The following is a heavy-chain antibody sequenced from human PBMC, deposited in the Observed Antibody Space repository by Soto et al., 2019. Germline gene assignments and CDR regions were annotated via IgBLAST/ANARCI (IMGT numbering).Heavy chain of an antibody. J-gene: IGHJ6*02. CDR3: ARVRGDSYGMDV. CDR2: IIPIFGTA. CDR1: GGTFSSYA. D-gene: IGHD3-22*01. Sequence: SVKVSCKASGGTFSSYAISWVRQAPGQGLEWMGGIIPIFGTANYAQKFQGRVTITADESTSTAYMELSSLRSEDTAVYFCARVRGDSYGMDVWGQRTTVTVSS. V-gene: IGHV1-69*13.